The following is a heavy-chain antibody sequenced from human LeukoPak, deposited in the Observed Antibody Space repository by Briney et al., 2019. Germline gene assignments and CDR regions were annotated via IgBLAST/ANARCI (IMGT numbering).Heavy chain of an antibody. CDR2: VSSTGGTT. D-gene: IGHD2-15*01. Sequence: PGGSLRLSCAASGFTFSTYGMSWVRQAPGKGLEWVSAVSSTGGTTYYAGSVKGRFTISRDNSKNTLFLQINSLRAEDTAVYYCAKNGDRGAFCSGGTCYPYYYYYMDVWGKGTTVTISS. J-gene: IGHJ6*03. CDR3: AKNGDRGAFCSGGTCYPYYYYYMDV. V-gene: IGHV3-23*01. CDR1: GFTFSTYG.